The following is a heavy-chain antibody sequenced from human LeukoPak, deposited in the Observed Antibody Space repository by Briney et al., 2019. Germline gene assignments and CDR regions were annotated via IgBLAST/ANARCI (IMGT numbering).Heavy chain of an antibody. CDR3: ARSYGSGSYQGY. V-gene: IGHV1-18*01. D-gene: IGHD3-10*01. Sequence: ASVKVSCKASGGTFTSYGISWVRPAPGQGLEWMGWISAYNGNTNYAQKLQGRVTMTTDTSTSTAYMELRSLRSDDTAVYYCARSYGSGSYQGYWGQGTLVTVSS. CDR2: ISAYNGNT. CDR1: GGTFTSYG. J-gene: IGHJ4*02.